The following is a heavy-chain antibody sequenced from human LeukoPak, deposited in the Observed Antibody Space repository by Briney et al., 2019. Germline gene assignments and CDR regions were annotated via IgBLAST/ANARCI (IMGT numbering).Heavy chain of an antibody. CDR1: GFTFDNSD. CDR2: ISWNSGTI. V-gene: IGHV3-9*01. Sequence: SGGSLRLSCAASGFTFDNSDMNWVRQVPGKGLEWLSLISWNSGTIGYADSVKGRFTISRDNANNFLYLQMNSLRAEDTALYYCARAYKDRSLAGKKEFFQHWGQGTLVTVSS. J-gene: IGHJ1*01. D-gene: IGHD6-19*01. CDR3: ARAYKDRSLAGKKEFFQH.